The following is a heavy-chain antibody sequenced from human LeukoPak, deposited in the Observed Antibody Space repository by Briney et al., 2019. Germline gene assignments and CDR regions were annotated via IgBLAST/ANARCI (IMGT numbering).Heavy chain of an antibody. J-gene: IGHJ4*02. CDR3: ARRGAVAGTFDY. Sequence: PGGSLRLSCAASGFTLSSYWMHWVRQAPGKGLVWVSRINSDGSSTSYADSVKGRFTISRDNAKNTLYLQMNSLRAEDTAVYYCARRGAVAGTFDYWGQGTLVTVSS. V-gene: IGHV3-74*01. CDR1: GFTLSSYW. D-gene: IGHD6-19*01. CDR2: INSDGSST.